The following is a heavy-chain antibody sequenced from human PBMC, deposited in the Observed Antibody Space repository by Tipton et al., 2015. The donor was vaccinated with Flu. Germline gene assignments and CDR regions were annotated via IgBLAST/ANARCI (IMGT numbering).Heavy chain of an antibody. CDR3: ARHPTRRSRDLFSFGFDY. Sequence: QLVQSGAEVREPGESLKISCKTSGYSFTNYWVAWVRQMPGKGLEWMGIVYPGDSDTRYSPSFQGQVTISADKSINTAYLQWNTLKASDTAMYYCARHPTRRSRDLFSFGFDYWGQGSLVTVSS. CDR2: VYPGDSDT. CDR1: GYSFTNYW. D-gene: IGHD3-10*01. J-gene: IGHJ4*02. V-gene: IGHV5-51*01.